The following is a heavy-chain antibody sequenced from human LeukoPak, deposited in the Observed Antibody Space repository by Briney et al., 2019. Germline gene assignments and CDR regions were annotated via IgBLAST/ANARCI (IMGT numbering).Heavy chain of an antibody. D-gene: IGHD1-26*01. CDR3: ARGNGSYYPIDY. CDR2: IYYSGST. Sequence: SETLSLTCTVSGDSISSYYWTWIRQPPGKGLEWIAYIYYSGSTYYNPSLKSRVTISVDTSKNQFSLKLSSVTAADTAVYYCARGNGSYYPIDYWGQGTLVTVSS. CDR1: GDSISSYY. V-gene: IGHV4-59*01. J-gene: IGHJ4*02.